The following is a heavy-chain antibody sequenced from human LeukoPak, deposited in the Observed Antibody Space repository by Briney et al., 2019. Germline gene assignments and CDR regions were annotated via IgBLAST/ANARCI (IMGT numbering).Heavy chain of an antibody. CDR1: GGSFSSYA. Sequence: ASVKVSCKASGGSFSSYAFSWVRQAPGQGLEWMGRIIPILGVGNHAQKFQGRVTITADKSTSTVYMEATSLRFEDTAVYYCARERGGGTYFRGFEYWGQGTLVTVSS. CDR2: IIPILGVG. J-gene: IGHJ4*02. V-gene: IGHV1-69*04. D-gene: IGHD1-26*01. CDR3: ARERGGGTYFRGFEY.